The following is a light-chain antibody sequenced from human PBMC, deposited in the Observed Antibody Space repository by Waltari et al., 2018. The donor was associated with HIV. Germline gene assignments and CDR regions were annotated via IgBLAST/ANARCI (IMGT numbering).Light chain of an antibody. CDR3: QRLNSYRFT. CDR2: TAS. V-gene: IGKV1-9*01. CDR1: QGISSY. J-gene: IGKJ3*01. Sequence: DSQLTQSPSFLSASVGDRVTITCRASQGISSYLAWYQQKPGKAPKLLIYTASILQSGVPSRFSGSGSGTEFTITISSLQPEDFATYYCQRLNSYRFTFGPGTKVDIK.